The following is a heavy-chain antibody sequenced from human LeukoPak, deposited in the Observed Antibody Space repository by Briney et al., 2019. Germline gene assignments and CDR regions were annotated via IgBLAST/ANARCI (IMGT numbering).Heavy chain of an antibody. CDR3: AREDVVVPPYGMDV. V-gene: IGHV3-48*01. CDR2: ISSSSSTI. CDR1: GFTFSSYS. D-gene: IGHD2-2*01. Sequence: GGSLRLSCAASGFTFSSYSMNWVRPAPGKGLEWVSYISSSSSTIYYADSVKGRFTISRDNAKNSLYLQMNSLRAEDTAVYYCAREDVVVPPYGMDVWGQGTTVTVSS. J-gene: IGHJ6*02.